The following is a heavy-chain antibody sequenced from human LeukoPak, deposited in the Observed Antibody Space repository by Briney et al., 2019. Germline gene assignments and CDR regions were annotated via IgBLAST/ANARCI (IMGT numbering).Heavy chain of an antibody. D-gene: IGHD6-13*01. J-gene: IGHJ4*02. CDR1: GYTFTGYY. CDR3: ASDELSAAAAGIPGY. Sequence: ASVKVSCKASGYTFTGYYMHWVRQAPGQGLEWMGWINPNSGGTNYAQKFQGRVTMTRDTSISTAYMELSRLRSDDTAVYYCASDELSAAAAGIPGYWGQGTLVTVSS. V-gene: IGHV1-2*02. CDR2: INPNSGGT.